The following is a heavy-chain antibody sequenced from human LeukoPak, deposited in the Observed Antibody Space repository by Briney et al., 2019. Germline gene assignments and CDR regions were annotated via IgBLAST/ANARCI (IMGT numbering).Heavy chain of an antibody. CDR3: VKRSGNYELDY. D-gene: IGHD1-26*01. CDR1: GFTFSDHY. J-gene: IGHJ4*02. Sequence: GGSLRLSCAASGFTFSDHYMDWVRQAPGKGLEWVVRIRKKANNYTTEYAASVKGRLTISRDDSKNSLYLQMNCLKTEDTAVYYCVKRSGNYELDYWGQGTLVTVSS. CDR2: IRKKANNYTT. V-gene: IGHV3-72*01.